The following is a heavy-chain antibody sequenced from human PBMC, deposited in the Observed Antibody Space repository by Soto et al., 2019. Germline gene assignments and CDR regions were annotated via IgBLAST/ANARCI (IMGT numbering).Heavy chain of an antibody. CDR2: IGAYNGNT. Sequence: XSVKVSCKASGYTFTSYGISWVRQAPGQGLEWMGWIGAYNGNTSYAQKLQGRVTMTTDTSTSTAYMELRSLRSDDTAVYYCARDSPSSGYNDAFDLWGQGTMVTVSS. J-gene: IGHJ3*01. D-gene: IGHD3-22*01. CDR3: ARDSPSSGYNDAFDL. CDR1: GYTFTSYG. V-gene: IGHV1-18*01.